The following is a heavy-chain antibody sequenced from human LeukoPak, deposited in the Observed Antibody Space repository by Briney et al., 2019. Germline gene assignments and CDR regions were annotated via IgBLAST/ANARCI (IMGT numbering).Heavy chain of an antibody. CDR2: INHSGST. V-gene: IGHV4-34*01. D-gene: IGHD4-11*01. Sequence: SETLSLTCAVYGGSFSGYYWSWIGQPPGKGLEWIGEINHSGSTNYNPSLKSRVTISVDTSKNQFSLKLSSVTAADTAVYYCARGNSNYYFDYWGQGTLVTVSS. CDR1: GGSFSGYY. J-gene: IGHJ4*02. CDR3: ARGNSNYYFDY.